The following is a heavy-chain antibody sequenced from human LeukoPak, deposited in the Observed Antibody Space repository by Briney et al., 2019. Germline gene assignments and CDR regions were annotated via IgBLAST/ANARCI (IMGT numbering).Heavy chain of an antibody. D-gene: IGHD7-27*01. V-gene: IGHV3-64D*06. CDR2: TCVNGDKT. Sequence: PGGSLRLSCSASGFTFSGHFMHWVRQAPGKGLEYVSSTCVNGDKTLYAESVKGRFTISRDNSKNTLYLQLSSLRLEDTAIYYCLKDLTGTWSFDHWGQGTLLTVSS. CDR1: GFTFSGHF. J-gene: IGHJ4*02. CDR3: LKDLTGTWSFDH.